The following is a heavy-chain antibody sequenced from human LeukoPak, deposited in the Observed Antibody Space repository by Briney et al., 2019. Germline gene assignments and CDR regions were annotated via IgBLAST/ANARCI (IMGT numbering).Heavy chain of an antibody. V-gene: IGHV3-23*01. CDR2: MSGSGYYT. CDR3: AKMEGQRLYDYCMDV. D-gene: IGHD3-3*01. J-gene: IGHJ6*03. CDR1: GFTFSSFA. Sequence: VGSLRLSCVASGFTFSSFAMSWVRQAPGKGLEWVSAMSGSGYYTYYVESVKGRFTISRDNSKNTLYLHMNSLRADDTAVYYCAKMEGQRLYDYCMDVWGRGTTVTVSS.